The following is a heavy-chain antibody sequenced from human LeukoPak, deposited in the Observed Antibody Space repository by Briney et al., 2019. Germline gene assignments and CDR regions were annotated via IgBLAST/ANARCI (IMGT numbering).Heavy chain of an antibody. CDR2: INHSGST. V-gene: IGHV4-34*01. J-gene: IGHJ6*03. CDR1: GGSFSGYY. D-gene: IGHD2-15*01. CDR3: ARNRPRGLVVAATHYYYYYYMDV. Sequence: SETLSLTCAVYGGSFSGYYWSWIRQPPGKGLEWIGEINHSGSTNYNPSLKSRVTISVDTSKNQFSLKLSSVTAADTAVYYCARNRPRGLVVAATHYYYYYYMDVWGKGTTVTISS.